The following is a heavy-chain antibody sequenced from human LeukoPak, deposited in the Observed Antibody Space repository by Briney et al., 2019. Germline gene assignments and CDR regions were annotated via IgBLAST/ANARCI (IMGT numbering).Heavy chain of an antibody. V-gene: IGHV3-23*01. CDR2: ISGSGGST. CDR3: AKDYEQWLVRYYFDY. CDR1: GFTFSSYA. D-gene: IGHD6-19*01. J-gene: IGHJ4*02. Sequence: PGGSLRLSCAAPGFTFSSYAMSWVRQAPGKGLEWVSAISGSGGSTYYADSVKGRFTIPRDNSKNTLYLQMNSLRAEDTAVYYCAKDYEQWLVRYYFDYWGQGTLVTVSS.